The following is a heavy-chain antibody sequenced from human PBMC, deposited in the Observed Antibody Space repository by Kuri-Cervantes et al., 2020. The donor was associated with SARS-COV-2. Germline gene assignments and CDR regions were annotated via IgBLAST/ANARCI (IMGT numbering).Heavy chain of an antibody. Sequence: GGSLRLSCAASGFTFDDYAMHWVRQAPGKGLEWVSGISWNSGSIGYADSVKGRFTISRDNAKNSLYLQMNGLRAEDTAVYYCAKAATYYYGSGSYRNWGQGTLVTVSS. D-gene: IGHD3-10*01. CDR2: ISWNSGSI. V-gene: IGHV3-9*01. CDR1: GFTFDDYA. J-gene: IGHJ4*02. CDR3: AKAATYYYGSGSYRN.